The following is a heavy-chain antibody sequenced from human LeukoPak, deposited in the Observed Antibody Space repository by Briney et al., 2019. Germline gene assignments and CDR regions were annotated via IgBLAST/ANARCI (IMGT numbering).Heavy chain of an antibody. Sequence: ASVKVSCKASGYTFTSYGISWVRQAPGQGLEWMGWISAYNGNTNYAQKLQGRVTMTTDTSTSTAYMELRSLRSDDTAVYYCARVPRVSGRAVRGVYNWFDPWGQGTLVTVSS. J-gene: IGHJ5*02. CDR3: ARVPRVSGRAVRGVYNWFDP. V-gene: IGHV1-18*01. CDR2: ISAYNGNT. D-gene: IGHD3-10*01. CDR1: GYTFTSYG.